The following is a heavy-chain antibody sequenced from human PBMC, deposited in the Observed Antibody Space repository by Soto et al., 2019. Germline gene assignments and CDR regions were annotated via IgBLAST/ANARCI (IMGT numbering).Heavy chain of an antibody. CDR3: ARTFIAAAGLGYYGMDV. J-gene: IGHJ6*02. D-gene: IGHD6-13*01. Sequence: PGGSLRLSCAASGFTFSSYSMNWVRQAPGKGLEWVSYISSSSSTIYYADSVKGRFTISRDNAKNSLYLQMNSLRAEDTAVYYCARTFIAAAGLGYYGMDVWGQGTTVTVSS. CDR2: ISSSSSTI. V-gene: IGHV3-48*01. CDR1: GFTFSSYS.